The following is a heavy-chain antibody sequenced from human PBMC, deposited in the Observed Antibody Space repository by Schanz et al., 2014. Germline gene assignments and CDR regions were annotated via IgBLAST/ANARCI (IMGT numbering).Heavy chain of an antibody. D-gene: IGHD1-26*01. CDR1: GFTFSSYG. J-gene: IGHJ2*01. V-gene: IGHV3-33*01. Sequence: VQLLESGGGLVQPGGSLRLSCAASGFTFSSYGMHWVRQAPGKGLEWVAVIWYDGSNKYYADSVKGRFTISGDSSKYTVYLQMNSLRADDTAVYYCARNRGSGGQNWYFDLWGRGTLVTVSS. CDR2: IWYDGSNK. CDR3: ARNRGSGGQNWYFDL.